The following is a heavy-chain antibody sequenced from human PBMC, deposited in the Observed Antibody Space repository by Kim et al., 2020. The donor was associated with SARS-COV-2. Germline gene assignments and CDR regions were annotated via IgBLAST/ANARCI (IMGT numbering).Heavy chain of an antibody. CDR1: GYSFTSYW. J-gene: IGHJ4*02. CDR3: ARHDLWCSSTSCAPALSY. V-gene: IGHV5-10-1*01. Sequence: GESLKISCKGSGYSFTSYWISWVRQMPGKGLEWMGRIDPSDSYTNYSPSFQGHVTISADKSISTAYLQWSSLKASDTAMYYCARHDLWCSSTSCAPALSYWGQGTLVTVSS. CDR2: IDPSDSYT. D-gene: IGHD2-2*01.